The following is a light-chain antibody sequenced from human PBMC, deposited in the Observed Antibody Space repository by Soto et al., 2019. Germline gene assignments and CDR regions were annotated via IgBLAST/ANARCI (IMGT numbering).Light chain of an antibody. Sequence: IQLTQSPSSLSASVGDRVTITCRASQGISSYLAWYQQKPGKAPKLLIYAASTLQSGVPSRFSCSGSGTGFTLTIRSLQPEDFARYFCQHLNSYPITFGHGTRLQIK. CDR3: QHLNSYPIT. V-gene: IGKV1-9*01. CDR2: AAS. CDR1: QGISSY. J-gene: IGKJ5*01.